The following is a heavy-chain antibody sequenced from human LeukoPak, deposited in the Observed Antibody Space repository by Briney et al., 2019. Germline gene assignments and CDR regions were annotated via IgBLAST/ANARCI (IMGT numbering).Heavy chain of an antibody. CDR3: ARGVSD. CDR1: GFTFNIYS. CDR2: ISGNDINT. D-gene: IGHD3-16*01. J-gene: IGHJ4*02. V-gene: IGHV3-23*01. Sequence: GGSLRLSCATPGFTFNIYSMNWVRQAPGKGLEWVSVISGNDINTYYADSVKGRFTISRDDSKNTLYLQMNSLRADDTAIYYCARGVSDWGQGTLVTVAS.